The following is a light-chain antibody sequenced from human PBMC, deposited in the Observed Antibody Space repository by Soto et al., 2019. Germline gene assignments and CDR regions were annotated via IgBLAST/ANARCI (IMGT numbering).Light chain of an antibody. J-gene: IGKJ1*01. V-gene: IGKV3-11*01. CDR3: VQRTTWPWT. CDR1: QSVSGH. CDR2: DAS. Sequence: EIVWTQSPGTLSLSPGERASLSCKASQSVSGHLTWYQQKPGQAPRLLIYDASNRATGIPARFSGSGSGTDFTLTISSLEPEDFAVYHCVQRTTWPWTCGQGSKVEIK.